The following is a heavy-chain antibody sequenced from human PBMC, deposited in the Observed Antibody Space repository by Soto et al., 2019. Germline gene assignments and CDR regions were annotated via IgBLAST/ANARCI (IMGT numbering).Heavy chain of an antibody. Sequence: PGGSLRLSCAASGFTISSYAMSWVRQGPGKGLEWVSAFSGSAGSTYYADSVKGRFTISRDKSKDTLYLQMNSLRAEDTAVYYCARDYESSGYYYYYYGMDVWGQGTTVTVSS. D-gene: IGHD3-22*01. V-gene: IGHV3-23*01. CDR3: ARDYESSGYYYYYYGMDV. CDR2: FSGSAGST. CDR1: GFTISSYA. J-gene: IGHJ6*02.